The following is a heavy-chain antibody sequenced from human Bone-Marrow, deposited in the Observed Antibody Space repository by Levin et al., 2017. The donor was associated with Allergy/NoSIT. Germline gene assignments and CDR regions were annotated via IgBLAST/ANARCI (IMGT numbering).Heavy chain of an antibody. D-gene: IGHD3-22*01. J-gene: IGHJ3*02. CDR3: TRLLYYDSPVGDAFDI. Sequence: GGSLRLSCAASGFTFSGSAMHWVRQASGKGLEWVGRIRSKANSYATAYAASVKGRFTISRDDSKNTAYLQMNSLKTEDTAVYYCTRLLYYDSPVGDAFDIWGQGTMVTVSS. CDR1: GFTFSGSA. CDR2: IRSKANSYAT. V-gene: IGHV3-73*01.